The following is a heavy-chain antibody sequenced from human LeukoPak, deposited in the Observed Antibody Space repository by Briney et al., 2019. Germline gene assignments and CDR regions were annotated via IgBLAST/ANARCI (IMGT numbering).Heavy chain of an antibody. CDR2: ISGSGGNT. Sequence: GGSLRLSCAASGFTFSSYAMSWVRQAPGKGLEWVSSISGSGGNTYYADSVKGRFTISRDNSKDTLYLQMNSLRAEDTAVYYCAKGITIFGVVLFDYWGQGTLVTVSS. D-gene: IGHD3-3*01. J-gene: IGHJ4*02. CDR1: GFTFSSYA. CDR3: AKGITIFGVVLFDY. V-gene: IGHV3-23*01.